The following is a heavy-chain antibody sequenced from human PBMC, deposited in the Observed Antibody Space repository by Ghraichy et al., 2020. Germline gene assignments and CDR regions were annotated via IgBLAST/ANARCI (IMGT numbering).Heavy chain of an antibody. D-gene: IGHD3-16*02. CDR1: GGTFSSYA. Sequence: SVKVSCKAAGGTFSSYAISWVRQAPGQGLDWMGGIIPIFGIANYAQKFRGRVTISADESTSTAYMELSSLRSEDTAVYFCAREKYDYIWGSSRTSYYYHYYMDVWGKGTTVTVSS. CDR3: AREKYDYIWGSSRTSYYYHYYMDV. V-gene: IGHV1-69*13. CDR2: IIPIFGIA. J-gene: IGHJ6*03.